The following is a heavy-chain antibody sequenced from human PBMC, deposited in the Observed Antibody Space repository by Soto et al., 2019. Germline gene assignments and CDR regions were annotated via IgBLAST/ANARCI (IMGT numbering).Heavy chain of an antibody. Sequence: GSLRLSCAASGFTFSSYGMHWVRQAPGKGLEWVAVISYDGSNKYYADSVKGRFTISRDNSKNTLYLQMNSLRAEDTAVYYCAKDPGLGYPTGYFDYWGQGTLVTVSS. V-gene: IGHV3-30*18. CDR2: ISYDGSNK. J-gene: IGHJ4*02. CDR1: GFTFSSYG. CDR3: AKDPGLGYPTGYFDY. D-gene: IGHD3-16*01.